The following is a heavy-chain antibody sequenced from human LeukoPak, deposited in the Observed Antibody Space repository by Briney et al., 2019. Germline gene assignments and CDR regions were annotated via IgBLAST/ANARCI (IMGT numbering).Heavy chain of an antibody. V-gene: IGHV1-2*02. J-gene: IGHJ4*02. CDR3: ARDNYNSGWYGMDF. CDR2: INPKSGGT. Sequence: ASVKVSCKASGYTFSDYYMHWVRQAPGQGLECMGWINPKSGGTNYAQKFQGRITMTRDTSISTVYMELSSLRSDDTAVYYCARDNYNSGWYGMDFWGQGTLVTVSS. D-gene: IGHD6-13*01. CDR1: GYTFSDYY.